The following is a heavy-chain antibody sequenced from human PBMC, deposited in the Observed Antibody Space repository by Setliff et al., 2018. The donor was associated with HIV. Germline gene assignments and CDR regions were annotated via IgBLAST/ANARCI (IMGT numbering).Heavy chain of an antibody. CDR1: GGSFSGYS. D-gene: IGHD4-4*01. Sequence: SETLSLTCAFYGGSFSGYSWSWIRQPPGKGLEWIGEINHTGSTKYNPSLKNRVTISVDTSKNQFSLRLSSMTAADTAVYYCARGGTLTDMDVWGKGTTVTVSS. V-gene: IGHV4-34*01. CDR3: ARGGTLTDMDV. CDR2: INHTGST. J-gene: IGHJ6*03.